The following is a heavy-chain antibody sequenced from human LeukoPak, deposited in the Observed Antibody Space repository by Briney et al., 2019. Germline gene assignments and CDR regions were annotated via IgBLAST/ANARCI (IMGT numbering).Heavy chain of an antibody. CDR1: GFTVSSNY. D-gene: IGHD3-10*01. V-gene: IGHV3-53*05. CDR3: AKGGGDHYYYYMDV. Sequence: GGSLRLSCAASGFTVSSNYMSWVRQAPGKGLEWVSVIYSGGSTYYADSVKGRFTISRDNSKNTLYLQMNSLRAEDTAVYYCAKGGGDHYYYYMDVWGKGTTVTVSS. J-gene: IGHJ6*03. CDR2: IYSGGST.